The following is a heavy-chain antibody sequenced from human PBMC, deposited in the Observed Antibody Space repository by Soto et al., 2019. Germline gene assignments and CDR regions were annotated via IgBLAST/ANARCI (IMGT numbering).Heavy chain of an antibody. Sequence: GGSLRLSCAASGFTFSDYYMSWIRQAPGKGLEWVSYISSSSSYTNYADSVKGRFTISRDNAKNSLYLQMNSLRAEDTAVYYCARRAFRTDPYSDYWGQGTLVTV. CDR2: ISSSSSYT. V-gene: IGHV3-11*06. J-gene: IGHJ4*02. CDR3: ARRAFRTDPYSDY. D-gene: IGHD4-17*01. CDR1: GFTFSDYY.